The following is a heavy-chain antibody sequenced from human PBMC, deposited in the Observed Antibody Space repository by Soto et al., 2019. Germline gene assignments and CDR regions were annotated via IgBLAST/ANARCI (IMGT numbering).Heavy chain of an antibody. Sequence: QVQLVQSGAEVKKPGASVKVSCKASGYTFTSYGISWVRQAPGQGLEWMGWISAYNGNTNYAQKLQGRVTMTTDTSTRTAYVGMRSLRSDDTAVYYCARVEQQLVEGWGGFDYWGQGTLVTVSS. CDR3: ARVEQQLVEGWGGFDY. CDR1: GYTFTSYG. J-gene: IGHJ4*02. D-gene: IGHD6-13*01. CDR2: ISAYNGNT. V-gene: IGHV1-18*01.